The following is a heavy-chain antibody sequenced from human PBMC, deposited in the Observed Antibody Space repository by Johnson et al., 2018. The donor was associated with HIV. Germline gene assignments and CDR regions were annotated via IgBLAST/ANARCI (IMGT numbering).Heavy chain of an antibody. CDR3: GRAVMVRNYETMGAFDI. V-gene: IGHV3-11*04. D-gene: IGHD3-10*01. Sequence: QEQLVESGGGLVKPVGSLRLSCAASGFSFSDYYMSWIRQAPGKGLEWVSYISSSGTTKYYADSVKGRFTISRDNAKNSLYLQMSSLRAGDTAVYYCGRAVMVRNYETMGAFDIWGQGTMVTVSS. CDR2: ISSSGTTK. CDR1: GFSFSDYY. J-gene: IGHJ3*02.